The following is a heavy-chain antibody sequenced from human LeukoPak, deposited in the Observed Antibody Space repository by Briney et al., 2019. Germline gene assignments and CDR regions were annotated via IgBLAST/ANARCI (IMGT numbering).Heavy chain of an antibody. Sequence: GSLRLSCAASEFTFTSYELNWVRQAPGKGLEWVSYISSSGNTISYADSVKGRFTISRDNAKSSLYLQVISLRAEDTAVYYCARGPSIAARYDAFDIWGQGTMVTVSS. CDR3: ARGPSIAARYDAFDI. CDR1: EFTFTSYE. CDR2: ISSSGNTI. D-gene: IGHD6-6*01. J-gene: IGHJ3*02. V-gene: IGHV3-48*03.